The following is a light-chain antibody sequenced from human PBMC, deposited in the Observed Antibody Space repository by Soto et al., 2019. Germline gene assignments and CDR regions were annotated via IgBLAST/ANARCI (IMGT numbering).Light chain of an antibody. Sequence: QLVLTQPPSASGTPGQRVTISCSGSSSNIGSNSVNWYQQLPGTAPKLLMYSSNQRPSGVPDRFSGSKSGTSASLAISGLQSEDEADYYCAAWDDSLNGVAFGGGTKLTVL. V-gene: IGLV1-44*01. J-gene: IGLJ2*01. CDR2: SSN. CDR1: SSNIGSNS. CDR3: AAWDDSLNGVA.